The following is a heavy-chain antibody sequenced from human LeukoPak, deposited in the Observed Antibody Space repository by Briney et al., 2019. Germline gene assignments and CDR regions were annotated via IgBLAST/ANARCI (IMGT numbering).Heavy chain of an antibody. CDR2: NSWNSGSI. CDR1: GFTFSSYA. CDR3: AGGNY. V-gene: IGHV3-20*04. J-gene: IGHJ4*02. D-gene: IGHD3-16*01. Sequence: PGGSLRLSCAASGFTFSSYAMSWVRQAPGKGLEWVSGNSWNSGSIGYADSVKGRFTISRDNAKNSLYLQMNSLRAEDTAVYYCAGGNYWGQGTLVTVSS.